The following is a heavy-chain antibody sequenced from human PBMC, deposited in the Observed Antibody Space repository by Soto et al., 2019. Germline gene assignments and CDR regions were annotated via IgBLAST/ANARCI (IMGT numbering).Heavy chain of an antibody. CDR2: INAGNGNT. CDR3: AIGGIYFLLSGMAV. Sequence: ASVKVSCKASGYTFTSYAMHWVRQAPGQRLEWMGWINAGNGNTKYSQKFQGRVTITRDTSASTAYMELSSLRSEDSALYHCAIGGIYFLLSGMAVWGQGTTVTVSS. V-gene: IGHV1-3*01. CDR1: GYTFTSYA. J-gene: IGHJ6*02. D-gene: IGHD1-26*01.